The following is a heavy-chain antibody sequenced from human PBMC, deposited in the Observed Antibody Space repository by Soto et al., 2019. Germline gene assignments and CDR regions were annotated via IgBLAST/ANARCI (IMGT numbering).Heavy chain of an antibody. Sequence: PGGSLRLSCEVSGFTFRTHWMHWVRQVPGKGLEWVSRIDSDGSRTSYADYVKGRFTISRDNAKNTLYLEMSSLRAEDTAVYYCVRDISFTVGATTLDYWGQGTLVTVYS. D-gene: IGHD1-26*01. J-gene: IGHJ4*02. CDR1: GFTFRTHW. V-gene: IGHV3-74*01. CDR3: VRDISFTVGATTLDY. CDR2: IDSDGSRT.